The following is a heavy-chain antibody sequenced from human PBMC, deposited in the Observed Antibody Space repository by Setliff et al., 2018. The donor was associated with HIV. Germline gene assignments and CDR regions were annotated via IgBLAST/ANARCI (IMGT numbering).Heavy chain of an antibody. CDR3: ARRPPYSSSPRDFSDF. D-gene: IGHD6-6*01. V-gene: IGHV4-39*01. CDR2: ISYSGHT. CDR1: GGSLSSGLQY. J-gene: IGHJ4*02. Sequence: TSETLSLTCNVSGGSLSSGLQYWGWVRQSPGKGLEWIGTISYSGHTYYNPSLKSRVTISVDTSKSQFSLNLNSMTAADTAVYFCARRPPYSSSPRDFSDFWGPGTLVTVSS.